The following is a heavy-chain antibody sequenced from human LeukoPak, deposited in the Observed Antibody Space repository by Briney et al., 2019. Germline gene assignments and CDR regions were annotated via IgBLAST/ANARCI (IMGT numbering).Heavy chain of an antibody. J-gene: IGHJ4*02. D-gene: IGHD1-26*01. CDR3: ARVLGVGAKTFDY. V-gene: IGHV4-34*01. Sequence: PSETLSLTCAVYGGSFSGYYWSWIRQPPGKGLEWIGEINHSGSTNYNPSLKSRVTISVDTSKNQFSLKLSSVTAADTAVYYCARVLGVGAKTFDYWGQGTLVTVSS. CDR2: INHSGST. CDR1: GGSFSGYY.